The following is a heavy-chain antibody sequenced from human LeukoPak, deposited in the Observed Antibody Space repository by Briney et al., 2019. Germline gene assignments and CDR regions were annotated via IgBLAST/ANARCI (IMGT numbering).Heavy chain of an antibody. CDR3: ARRDSGTYAY. CDR2: IYHSGRT. Sequence: SETLSLTCAVSGGSISSGGYFWSGIRQPPGKSLECIGYIYHSGRTYYNPSLKSRVTISVDRSKNQFSLKVSSVTAADTAVYYCARRDSGTYAYWGQGILVTVSS. V-gene: IGHV4-30-2*01. J-gene: IGHJ4*02. D-gene: IGHD3-10*01. CDR1: GGSISSGGYF.